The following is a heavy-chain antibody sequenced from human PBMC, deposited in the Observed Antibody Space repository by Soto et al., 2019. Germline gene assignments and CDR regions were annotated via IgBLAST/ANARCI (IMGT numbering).Heavy chain of an antibody. CDR3: AREPRNDFWSGLDAFDI. D-gene: IGHD3-3*01. V-gene: IGHV4-31*03. CDR1: GGSISSGGYY. Sequence: SETLSLTCTVSGGSISSGGYYWSWIRQHPGKGMEWIGYIYYSGSTYYNPSLKSRVTISVDTSKNQFSLKLSSVTAADTAVYYCAREPRNDFWSGLDAFDIWGQGTMVTVSS. J-gene: IGHJ3*02. CDR2: IYYSGST.